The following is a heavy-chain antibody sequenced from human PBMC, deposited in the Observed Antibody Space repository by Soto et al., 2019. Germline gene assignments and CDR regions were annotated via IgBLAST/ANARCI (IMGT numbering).Heavy chain of an antibody. D-gene: IGHD1-1*01. V-gene: IGHV4-34*01. CDR2: INHSGST. J-gene: IGHJ3*02. Sequence: SPTLSLPCAVYGGSFSGYYWSWIRQPPGKGLEWIGEINHSGSTNYNPSLKSRVTISVDTSKNQFSLKLSSVTAADTAVYYCARVHTGENWNDGDAFDIWGQGTMVTVSS. CDR3: ARVHTGENWNDGDAFDI. CDR1: GGSFSGYY.